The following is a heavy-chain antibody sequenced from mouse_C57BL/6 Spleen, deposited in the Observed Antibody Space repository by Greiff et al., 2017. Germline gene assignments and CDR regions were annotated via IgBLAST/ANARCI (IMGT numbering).Heavy chain of an antibody. CDR1: GYTFTDYE. CDR2: IDPETGGT. CDR3: AFYEYFDV. Sequence: VQGVESGAELVRPGASVTLSCKASGYTFTDYEMHWVKQTPVHGLEWIGAIDPETGGTAYNQKFKGKAILTADKSSSTAYMELRSLTSEDSAVYYCAFYEYFDVWGTGTTVTVAS. D-gene: IGHD1-1*01. V-gene: IGHV1-15*01. J-gene: IGHJ1*03.